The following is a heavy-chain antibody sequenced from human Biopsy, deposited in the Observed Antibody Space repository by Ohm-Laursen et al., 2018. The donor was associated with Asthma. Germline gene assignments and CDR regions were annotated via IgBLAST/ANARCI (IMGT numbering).Heavy chain of an antibody. CDR3: ARDLRSDNWNPWGMDV. CDR2: ISYDGTNK. CDR1: GFSFSNFA. V-gene: IGHV3-30*03. J-gene: IGHJ6*02. D-gene: IGHD1-20*01. Sequence: SLRLSCTASGFSFSNFAIHWVRQAPGKGLEWVAVISYDGTNKDYADSVKGRFTFSRDNSQNTLSLEMNSLRVEDTAVYYCARDLRSDNWNPWGMDVWGLGTTVNVSS.